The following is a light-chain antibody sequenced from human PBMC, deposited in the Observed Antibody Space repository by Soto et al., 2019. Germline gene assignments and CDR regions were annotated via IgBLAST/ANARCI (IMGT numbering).Light chain of an antibody. J-gene: IGKJ4*01. Sequence: IQLTHSPASLSLSLGERATLTFRASQNVTIYLAWYQQKPGEAPNLLIHDASNRATGIPSRFSGSGSGTDFTLTITSLQPDDFATYYCQQYHTYSSTFGRGTKVDIK. CDR3: QQYHTYSST. CDR2: DAS. CDR1: QNVTIY. V-gene: IGKV3-11*01.